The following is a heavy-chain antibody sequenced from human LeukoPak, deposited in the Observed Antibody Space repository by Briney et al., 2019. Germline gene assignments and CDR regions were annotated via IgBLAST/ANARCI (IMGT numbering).Heavy chain of an antibody. CDR2: IIPILGIA. CDR1: GGTFSSYA. D-gene: IGHD2-21*02. CDR3: AREGDCGGDCYSGWFDP. V-gene: IGHV1-69*04. Sequence: SVKVSCKASGGTFSSYAISWVRQAPGQGLEWMERIIPILGIANYAQKFQGRVTITADKSTSTAYMELSSLRSEDTAVYYCAREGDCGGDCYSGWFDPWGQGTLVTVSS. J-gene: IGHJ5*02.